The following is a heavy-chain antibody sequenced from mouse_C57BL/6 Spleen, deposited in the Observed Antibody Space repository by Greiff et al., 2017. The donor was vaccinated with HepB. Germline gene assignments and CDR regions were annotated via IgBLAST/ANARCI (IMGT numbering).Heavy chain of an antibody. V-gene: IGHV14-2*01. CDR1: GFNIKDYY. J-gene: IGHJ4*01. CDR2: IDPEDGET. Sequence: VQLKESGAELVKPGASVKLSCTASGFNIKDYYMHWVKQRTEQGLEWIGRIDPEDGETKYAPKFQGKATITADTSSNTAYLQLSSLTSEDTAVYYCARRDDYDRDYYAMDYWGQGTSVTVSS. CDR3: ARRDDYDRDYYAMDY. D-gene: IGHD2-4*01.